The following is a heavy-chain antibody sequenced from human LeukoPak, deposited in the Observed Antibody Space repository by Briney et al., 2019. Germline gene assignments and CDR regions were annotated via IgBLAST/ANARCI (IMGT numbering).Heavy chain of an antibody. Sequence: PGGSLRLSCAASGFTVSNNYMSWVRQAPGKGLEWVSSISDSGGSTYYADSVKGRFTISRDNSKNTLYLQMNSLRAEDTAVYYCARFITGTTSHDYWGQGTLVTVSS. D-gene: IGHD1-20*01. CDR3: ARFITGTTSHDY. V-gene: IGHV3-66*01. CDR1: GFTVSNNY. CDR2: ISDSGGST. J-gene: IGHJ4*02.